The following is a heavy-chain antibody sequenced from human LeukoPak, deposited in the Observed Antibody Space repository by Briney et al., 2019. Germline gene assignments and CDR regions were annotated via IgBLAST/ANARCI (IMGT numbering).Heavy chain of an antibody. CDR3: ARDGVPGSSYYYYYYMDV. D-gene: IGHD3-10*01. V-gene: IGHV3-30-3*01. Sequence: PGGSLRLSCAASGFTFSSYAMHWVCQAPGKGLEWVAVISYDGSNKYYADSVKGRFTISRDNSKNTAYLQMISLRVEDTAVYYCARDGVPGSSYYYYYYMDVWGKGTTVTVSS. J-gene: IGHJ6*03. CDR2: ISYDGSNK. CDR1: GFTFSSYA.